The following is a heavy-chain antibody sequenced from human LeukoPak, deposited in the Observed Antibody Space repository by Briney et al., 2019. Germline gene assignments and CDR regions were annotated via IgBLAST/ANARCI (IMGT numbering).Heavy chain of an antibody. J-gene: IGHJ6*03. Sequence: PSETLSLTCTVSGDSISSYYWSWIRQPPGKGLEWIGYIYYSGSTNYNPSLKSRVTISVDTSKNQFSLKLSSVTAADTAVYYCARGVSIYYNYMDVWGKGTTVTISS. CDR1: GDSISSYY. CDR2: IYYSGST. V-gene: IGHV4-59*01. D-gene: IGHD2-8*01. CDR3: ARGVSIYYNYMDV.